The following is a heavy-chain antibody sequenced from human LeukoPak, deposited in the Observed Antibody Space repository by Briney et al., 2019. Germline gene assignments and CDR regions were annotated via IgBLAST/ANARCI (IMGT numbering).Heavy chain of an antibody. V-gene: IGHV4-39*02. CDR2: IYYSGST. D-gene: IGHD2-21*01. CDR1: GGSISSSSYY. Sequence: SETLSLTCTVSGGSISSSSYYWGWIRQPPGKGLEWIGSIYYSGSTYYNPSLKSRVTISVDTSKNQFSLKLSSVTAADTAVYYCAREGVMKWFDPWGQGTLVTVSS. J-gene: IGHJ5*02. CDR3: AREGVMKWFDP.